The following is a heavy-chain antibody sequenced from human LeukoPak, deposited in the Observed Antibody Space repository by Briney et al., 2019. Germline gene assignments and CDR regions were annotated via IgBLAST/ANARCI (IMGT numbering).Heavy chain of an antibody. CDR1: GFTFSSYA. Sequence: GGSLRLSCAASGFTFSSYAMSWVRQAPGKGLEWVSAISGSGGSTYYADSVKGRFTISRDNSKNTLYLQMNSLRAEDTVVYYCAKETEYSSGWYGYFDYWGQGTLVTVSS. V-gene: IGHV3-23*01. D-gene: IGHD6-19*01. J-gene: IGHJ4*02. CDR2: ISGSGGST. CDR3: AKETEYSSGWYGYFDY.